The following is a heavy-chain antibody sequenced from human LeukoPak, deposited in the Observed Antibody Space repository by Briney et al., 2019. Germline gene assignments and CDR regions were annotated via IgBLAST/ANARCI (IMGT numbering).Heavy chain of an antibody. J-gene: IGHJ5*02. CDR2: IYYSGNT. CDR3: ARDLGYSGFDWAP. CDR1: GYSINSGHY. Sequence: PSETLSLTCTVSGYSINSGHYWGWIGRPPGRRLEGIGSIYYSGNTYYNPTLKSRITISVDTSKNQFSLNLTSVTAADAAVYYCARDLGYSGFDWAPWGQGTLVTVSS. D-gene: IGHD5-12*01. V-gene: IGHV4-38-2*02.